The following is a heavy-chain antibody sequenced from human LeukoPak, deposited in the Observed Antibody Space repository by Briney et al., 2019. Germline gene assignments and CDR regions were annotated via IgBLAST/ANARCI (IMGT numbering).Heavy chain of an antibody. CDR1: GGSISSYY. J-gene: IGHJ5*02. CDR3: ARVIDLGYCSGGSCYDGWFDP. CDR2: IYTSGST. D-gene: IGHD2-15*01. Sequence: PSETLSLTCTVSGGSISSYYWSWIRQPAGKGLEWIGRIYTSGSTNYNPSLKSRVTISVDKSKNQFSLKLSSVTAADTAVYYCARVIDLGYCSGGSCYDGWFDPWGQGTLVTVSS. V-gene: IGHV4-4*07.